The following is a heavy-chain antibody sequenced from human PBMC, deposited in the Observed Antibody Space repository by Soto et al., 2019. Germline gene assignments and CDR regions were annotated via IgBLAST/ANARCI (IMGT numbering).Heavy chain of an antibody. CDR1: GDSISSGGYY. D-gene: IGHD3-16*01. Sequence: QVQLVASGPGLMRPSQTLSLTCIVSGDSISSGGYYWTWVRQHTGKGLEWIGYIHYSGSSDYNPSLKSRVAISLGPSKNQFSLTLRSVTDADTAVYYCARGGDYARMDVWGQGTTVAVSS. V-gene: IGHV4-31*03. CDR2: IHYSGSS. J-gene: IGHJ6*02. CDR3: ARGGDYARMDV.